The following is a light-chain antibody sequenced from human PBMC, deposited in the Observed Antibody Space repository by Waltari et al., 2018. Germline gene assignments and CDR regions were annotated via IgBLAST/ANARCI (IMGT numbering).Light chain of an antibody. J-gene: IGLJ2*01. V-gene: IGLV3-19*01. CDR2: DKN. Sequence: SSELTQDPAVSVAMGQTVRITCQEDRLRSYYPSWYQQRPGQAPILVIYDKNNRPSGVPDRFSGSSSHNTGSLTITGAQAEDEASYYCHSRDASGVAGSFGGGTKLTVL. CDR3: HSRDASGVAGS. CDR1: RLRSYY.